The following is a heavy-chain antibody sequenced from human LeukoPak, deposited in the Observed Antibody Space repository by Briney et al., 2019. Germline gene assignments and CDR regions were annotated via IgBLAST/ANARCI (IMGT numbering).Heavy chain of an antibody. CDR3: ARDYDFWSGYPVYYYYYIDV. J-gene: IGHJ6*03. V-gene: IGHV1-18*01. Sequence: ASVKVSCKASGYTFTSYGISWVRQAPGQGLEWMGWISAYNGNTNYAQKLQGRVTMTTDTSTSTAYMELRSLRSDDTAVYYCARDYDFWSGYPVYYYYYIDVWGKGTTVTVSS. CDR2: ISAYNGNT. CDR1: GYTFTSYG. D-gene: IGHD3-3*01.